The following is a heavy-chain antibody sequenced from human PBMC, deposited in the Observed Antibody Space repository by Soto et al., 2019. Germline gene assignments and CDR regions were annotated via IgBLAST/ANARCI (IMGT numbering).Heavy chain of an antibody. CDR1: GGSISSYY. J-gene: IGHJ6*03. D-gene: IGHD3-10*01. CDR2: IYYSGST. V-gene: IGHV4-59*08. Sequence: SETLSLTCTVSGGSISSYYWSWIRQPPGKGLEWIGYIYYSGSTNYNPSLKSRVTISVDTSKNQFSLKLSSVTAADTAVYYCARRTDGSGSYYYYYYMDVWGKGTTVTVSS. CDR3: ARRTDGSGSYYYYYYMDV.